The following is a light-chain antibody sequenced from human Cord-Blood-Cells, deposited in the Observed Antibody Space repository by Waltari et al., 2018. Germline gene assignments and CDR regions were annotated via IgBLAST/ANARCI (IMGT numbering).Light chain of an antibody. CDR1: SSDVGGYTS. CDR3: SSYTSSSTYV. CDR2: DVS. J-gene: IGLJ1*01. Sequence: QSALTQPASSSGSPDQSITLSCTGPSSDVGGYTSVSWYHQHPGKAPKLMLYDVSNRPSGVSNRFSGSKSGNTSSLTISGLQAEDEADYYCSSYTSSSTYVFGTGTKVTVL. V-gene: IGLV2-14*03.